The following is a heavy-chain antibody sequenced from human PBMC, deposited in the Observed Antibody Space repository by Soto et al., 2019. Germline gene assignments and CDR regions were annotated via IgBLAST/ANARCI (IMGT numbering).Heavy chain of an antibody. V-gene: IGHV1-3*01. CDR1: GYTFTNYA. CDR2: INAGNGNT. Sequence: ASVKVSCKASGYTFTNYAMHWVRQAPGQRLEWMGWINAGNGNTKYSQKFQGRVTITRDTSASTAYMELSSLRSEDTAVYYCARDRPTASIRARDYYYAMDCWGQGTTVTVSS. CDR3: ARDRPTASIRARDYYYAMDC. J-gene: IGHJ6*02. D-gene: IGHD6-6*01.